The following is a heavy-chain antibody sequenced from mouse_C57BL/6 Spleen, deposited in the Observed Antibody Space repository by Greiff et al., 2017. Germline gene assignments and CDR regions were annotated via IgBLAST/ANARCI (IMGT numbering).Heavy chain of an antibody. Sequence: QVQLQQPGAELVKPGASVKLSCKASGYTFTSYWMHWVKQRPGQGLEWIGMIHPNSGSTNYNEKFKSNATLTVDKSSSPAYMLLSSLTSEDSAVYYCAIYYYGSSYRYYFDYWGQGTTLTVSS. CDR1: GYTFTSYW. CDR3: AIYYYGSSYRYYFDY. J-gene: IGHJ2*01. CDR2: IHPNSGST. D-gene: IGHD1-1*01. V-gene: IGHV1-64*01.